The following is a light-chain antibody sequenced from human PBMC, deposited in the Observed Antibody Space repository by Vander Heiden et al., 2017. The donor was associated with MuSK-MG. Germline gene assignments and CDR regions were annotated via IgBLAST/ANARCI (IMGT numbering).Light chain of an antibody. CDR1: SPNIGSNT. J-gene: IGLJ2*01. CDR3: AAWDDSLNGPV. CDR2: SNN. V-gene: IGLV1-44*01. Sequence: QPVRHPPPSVSRTPGQRGTIACSGSSPNIGSNTLNWYKQLPGTAPKLLIYSNNQRPSGVPDRFSGSKSGTSASLAIRGLQSEDEADYYCAAWDDSLNGPVFGGGTKLTVL.